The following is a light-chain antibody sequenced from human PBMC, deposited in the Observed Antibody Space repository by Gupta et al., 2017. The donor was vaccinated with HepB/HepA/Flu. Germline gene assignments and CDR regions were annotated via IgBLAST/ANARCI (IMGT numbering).Light chain of an antibody. V-gene: IGLV1-40*01. CDR3: QSYDSALSASV. CDR1: SSNIGAGFD. CDR2: DNN. J-gene: IGLJ2*01. Sequence: QSVLTQPPSVSGAPGPRVTISCTGSSSNIGAGFDVHWYQQLPGTAPKLLIYDNNNRPSGVPDRFSGSKSGTSASLAITGLQAEDEADYYCQSYDSALSASVFGGGTKLTVL.